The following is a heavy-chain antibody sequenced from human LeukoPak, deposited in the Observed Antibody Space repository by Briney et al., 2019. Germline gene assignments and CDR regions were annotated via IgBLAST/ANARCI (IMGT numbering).Heavy chain of an antibody. CDR1: GFSLSGYW. CDR2: SNGDGSTT. V-gene: IGHV3-74*01. CDR3: ARDPRNVGLAP. J-gene: IGHJ5*02. D-gene: IGHD2-15*01. Sequence: GGSLRLSCVASGFSLSGYWMYWVRQAPAKGLMYISRSNGDGSTTNYADVVKGRFTMSRDNVKNTLYLQMNSLRVEDTAVYYCARDPRNVGLAPWGQGTLVTVSS.